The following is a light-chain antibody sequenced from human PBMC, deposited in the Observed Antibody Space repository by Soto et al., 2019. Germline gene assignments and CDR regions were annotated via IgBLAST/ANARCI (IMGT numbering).Light chain of an antibody. CDR2: GAS. J-gene: IGKJ1*01. V-gene: IGKV3-20*01. CDR3: QQYDSSRT. CDR1: QSLSSDF. Sequence: EIVLTQSPGTLPLSPGERATLSCRASQSLSSDFLAWYQQKLGQAPRLLIHGASTRATGIPDRFSGSGSGTDFTLTISRLEPEDFAVYHCQQYDSSRTFGQGTKV.